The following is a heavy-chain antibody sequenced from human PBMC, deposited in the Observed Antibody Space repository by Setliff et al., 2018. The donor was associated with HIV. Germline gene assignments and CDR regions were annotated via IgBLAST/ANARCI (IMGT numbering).Heavy chain of an antibody. CDR2: IDQDGSEK. J-gene: IGHJ6*02. Sequence: GGSLRLSCAASRFDFNNYWMCWVRQAPGKGLEWVANIDQDGSEKNYVDSVKGRFTISRDNAKNSMDLQMNSRRADDTAIYYCARKLRPGHGVDVWGQGTTVTVSS. V-gene: IGHV3-7*01. D-gene: IGHD3-10*01. CDR3: ARKLRPGHGVDV. CDR1: RFDFNNYW.